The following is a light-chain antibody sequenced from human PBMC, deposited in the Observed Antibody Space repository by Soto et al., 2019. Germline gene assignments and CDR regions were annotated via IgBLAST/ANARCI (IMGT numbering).Light chain of an antibody. Sequence: QSALTQPASVSGSPGQSITISCTGTSSDAGNYNFVSWYQQHPGKAPKVIIYEDSTRPSGVSNRISGAKSGNTASLTISGLQAEDEADYYCCSYAGSSTSWVFVGGTKLTVL. CDR1: SSDAGNYNF. J-gene: IGLJ3*02. CDR2: EDS. V-gene: IGLV2-23*01. CDR3: CSYAGSSTSWV.